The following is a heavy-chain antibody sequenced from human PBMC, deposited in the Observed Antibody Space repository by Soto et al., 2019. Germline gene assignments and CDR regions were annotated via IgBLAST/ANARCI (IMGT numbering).Heavy chain of an antibody. D-gene: IGHD2-15*01. Sequence: SETLSLTCAVSGGSISSSNWWSWVRQPPGKGLEWIGEIYHSGSTNYNPSLKSRVTISVDKSKNQFSLKLSSVTAADTAVYYCARMGGCSGGSCYLGAYYYYYGMDVWGQGTTVTVSS. CDR2: IYHSGST. J-gene: IGHJ6*02. V-gene: IGHV4-4*02. CDR3: ARMGGCSGGSCYLGAYYYYYGMDV. CDR1: GGSISSSNW.